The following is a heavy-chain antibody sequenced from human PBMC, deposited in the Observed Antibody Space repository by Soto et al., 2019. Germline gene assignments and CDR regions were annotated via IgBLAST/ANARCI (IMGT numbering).Heavy chain of an antibody. D-gene: IGHD6-13*01. CDR2: INHSGST. CDR1: GGSFSGYY. V-gene: IGHV4-34*01. Sequence: SETLSLTCAVYGGSFSGYYWSWIRQPPGKGLEWIGEINHSGSTNYNPSLKSRVTISVDTSKNQFSLKLSSVTAADTAVYYCASRHSSSWVIDYWGQGTLVTVSS. J-gene: IGHJ4*02. CDR3: ASRHSSSWVIDY.